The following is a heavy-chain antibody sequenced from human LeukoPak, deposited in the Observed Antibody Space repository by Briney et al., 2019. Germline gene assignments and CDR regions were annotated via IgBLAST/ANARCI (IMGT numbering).Heavy chain of an antibody. CDR1: GGSISTYF. CDR3: ARHKSSGSYPLDY. V-gene: IGHV4-59*08. Sequence: SETLSLTCTVSGGSISTYFWSWTRQPPGKGLEWIGHIYFSGSTNYNPSLKSRVTISVDTSKNQFSLKLSSVTAADTAVYYCARHKSSGSYPLDYWGQGILVTVSS. CDR2: IYFSGST. J-gene: IGHJ4*01. D-gene: IGHD3-22*01.